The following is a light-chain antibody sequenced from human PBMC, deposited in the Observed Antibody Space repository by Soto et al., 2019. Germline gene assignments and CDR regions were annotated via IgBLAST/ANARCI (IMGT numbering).Light chain of an antibody. CDR2: SND. CDR1: TSNFGCNV. J-gene: IGLJ2*01. V-gene: IGLV1-44*01. CDR3: AAWDDSLNGDV. Sequence: QSVLTQPPSVSGTPGQRVTVSCSGSTSNFGCNVVKWYQQLTGTAPKLLIYSNDQRPSGVPDLFSGSKSGTSASLAISGLQFEDEADYYCAAWDDSLNGDVFGTGTKLTVL.